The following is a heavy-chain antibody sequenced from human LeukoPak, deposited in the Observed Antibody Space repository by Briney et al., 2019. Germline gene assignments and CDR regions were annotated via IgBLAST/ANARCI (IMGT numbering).Heavy chain of an antibody. CDR2: IYYSGTT. D-gene: IGHD5-18*01. CDR3: ARGPGGDSYGPYNWFDP. CDR1: GGYISSSSYY. V-gene: IGHV4-39*01. J-gene: IGHJ5*02. Sequence: PSETLSLTCTVSGGYISSSSYYWGWIRQPPGKGLAYIGSIYYSGTTYYNPSLKSRVTISVDTSKNQFSLKLSSVTAADTAVYYRARGPGGDSYGPYNWFDPWGQGTLVTVSS.